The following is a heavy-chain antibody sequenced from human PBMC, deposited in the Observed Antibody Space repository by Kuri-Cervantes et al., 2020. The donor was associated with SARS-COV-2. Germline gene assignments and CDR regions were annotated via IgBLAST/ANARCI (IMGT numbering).Heavy chain of an antibody. Sequence: GGSLRLSCAASGFTFSSYAMRWVRQAQGKGLEWVASIDSSSYYIYHAGSVKCQLTISRDNAKTSLYLQMNSLKPEDTVFYYCAREEGGELGEAFDYWGQGALVTVSS. CDR3: AREEGGELGEAFDY. D-gene: IGHD7-27*01. V-gene: IGHV3-21*01. CDR2: IDSSSYYI. CDR1: GFTFSSYA. J-gene: IGHJ4*02.